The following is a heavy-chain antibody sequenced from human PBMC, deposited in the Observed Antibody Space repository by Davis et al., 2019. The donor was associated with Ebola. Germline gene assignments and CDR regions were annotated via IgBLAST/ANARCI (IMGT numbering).Heavy chain of an antibody. J-gene: IGHJ6*02. CDR2: ISAYNGNT. CDR1: GYTFTSYG. V-gene: IGHV1-18*01. CDR3: ARDMGVDYYGSGSQNYGMDV. D-gene: IGHD3-10*01. Sequence: ASVKVSCKASGYTFTSYGISWVRQAPGQGLEWMGWISAYNGNTNYAQKHQGRVTMTTDTSTSTAYMELRSLRSDDTAVYYCARDMGVDYYGSGSQNYGMDVWGQGTTVTVSS.